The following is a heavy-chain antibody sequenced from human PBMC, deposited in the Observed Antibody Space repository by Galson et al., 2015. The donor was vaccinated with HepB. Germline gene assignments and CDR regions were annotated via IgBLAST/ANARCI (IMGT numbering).Heavy chain of an antibody. CDR2: ITAYNSST. J-gene: IGHJ6*03. CDR3: ARVNSLYSNFPYYYYMDV. CDR1: GYTFISYG. D-gene: IGHD4-11*01. Sequence: SVKVSCKASGYTFISYGLTWVRQAPGQGLEWMGWITAYNSSTTYAQTLQGRATMTTDRSTSTAYLELRSLTSDDTAVCYCARVNSLYSNFPYYYYMDVWGKGTTVTVSS. V-gene: IGHV1-18*01.